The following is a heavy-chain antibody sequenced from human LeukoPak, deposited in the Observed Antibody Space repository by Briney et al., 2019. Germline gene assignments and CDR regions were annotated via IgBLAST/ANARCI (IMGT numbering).Heavy chain of an antibody. CDR2: IKSKTDGGTT. J-gene: IGHJ4*02. V-gene: IGHV3-15*01. CDR3: TTDRYSSGWYPNY. Sequence: WVRQAPGKGLEWVGRIKSKTDGGTTDYAAPVKGRFTISRDDSKNTLYLQMNSLKTEDTAVYYCTTDRYSSGWYPNYWGQGTLVTVSS. D-gene: IGHD6-19*01.